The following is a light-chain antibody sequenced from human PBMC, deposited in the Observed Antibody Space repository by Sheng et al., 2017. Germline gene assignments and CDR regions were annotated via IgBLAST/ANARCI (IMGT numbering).Light chain of an antibody. V-gene: IGLV2-23*01. CDR2: EGS. CDR1: SSDVGNYNL. CDR3: CARAAAGTYV. Sequence: QSALTQPASVSGSPGQSITISCTGTSSDVGNYNLVSWYQQHPGKAPKLMIYEGSKRPSGVSNRFSGSKSDNTASLTISGLQTEDEADYYCCARAAAGTYVFASGTMVTVL. J-gene: IGLJ1*01.